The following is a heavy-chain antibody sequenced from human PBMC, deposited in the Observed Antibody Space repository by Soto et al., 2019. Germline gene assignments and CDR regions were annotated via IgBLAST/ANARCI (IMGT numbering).Heavy chain of an antibody. V-gene: IGHV5-10-1*01. CDR1: GYSFTSYW. D-gene: IGHD2-2*02. CDR2: IDPSDSYT. J-gene: IGHJ6*02. CDR3: ARLCSSTSCYTTLPYYYGMDV. Sequence: LGESLKISCKGSGYSFTSYWISWLRQMPGKGLEWMGRIDPSDSYTNYSPSFQGHVTISADESISTAYLQWSSLKASDTAMYYCARLCSSTSCYTTLPYYYGMDVWGQGTTVTVSS.